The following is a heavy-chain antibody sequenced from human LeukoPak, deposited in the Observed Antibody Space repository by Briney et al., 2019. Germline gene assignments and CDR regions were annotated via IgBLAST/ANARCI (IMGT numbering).Heavy chain of an antibody. Sequence: PSETLSLTCTVSGGSINSYYWSWIRQPPGKGQECIGYIHYTGSTNYNPSLKSRVTISVDTSKSQFSLKLSSVTAADTAIYYCARGGYYGSGNDFRFDPWGQGTLVTVSS. CDR2: IHYTGST. J-gene: IGHJ5*02. V-gene: IGHV4-59*01. CDR1: GGSINSYY. D-gene: IGHD3-10*01. CDR3: ARGGYYGSGNDFRFDP.